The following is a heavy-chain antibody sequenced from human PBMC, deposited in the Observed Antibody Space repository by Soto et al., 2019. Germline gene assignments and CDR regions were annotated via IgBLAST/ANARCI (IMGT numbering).Heavy chain of an antibody. CDR3: AKDGGGLNYDYIWGSYRSPSLFDY. CDR1: GFTFSSYA. Sequence: GSLRLSCAASGFTFSSYAMSWVRQAPGKGLEWVSAISGSGGSTYYADSVKGRFTISRDNSKNTLYLQMNSLRAEDTAVYYCAKDGGGLNYDYIWGSYRSPSLFDYWGQGTLVTVSS. CDR2: ISGSGGST. V-gene: IGHV3-23*01. J-gene: IGHJ4*02. D-gene: IGHD3-16*02.